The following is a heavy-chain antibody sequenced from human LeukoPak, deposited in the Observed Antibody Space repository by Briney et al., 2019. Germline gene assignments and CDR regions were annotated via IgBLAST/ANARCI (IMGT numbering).Heavy chain of an antibody. CDR1: GFTFSSYW. D-gene: IGHD1-26*01. Sequence: GGSLRLSCAASGFTFSSYWMHWVRQAPGKGLVWVSRINSDGSSTSYADSVNGRFINSRDNATNTKYLQMNSLRADDTAVYYCARVPKWELLDAFDIWGQGTMVTVSS. CDR2: INSDGSST. CDR3: ARVPKWELLDAFDI. J-gene: IGHJ3*02. V-gene: IGHV3-74*01.